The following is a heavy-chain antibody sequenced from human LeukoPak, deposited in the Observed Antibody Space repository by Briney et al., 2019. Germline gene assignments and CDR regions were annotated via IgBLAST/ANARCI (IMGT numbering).Heavy chain of an antibody. CDR1: GGSISSSSYY. V-gene: IGHV4-39*01. D-gene: IGHD2-8*01. J-gene: IGHJ5*02. Sequence: SETLSLTCTVSGGSISSSSYYWGWIRQPPGKGLEWIGSIHYSGSTYYNPSLKSRVTISVDTSKNQFSLKLSSVTAADTAVYYCARHRENGPSRPWGQGTLVTVSS. CDR2: IHYSGST. CDR3: ARHRENGPSRP.